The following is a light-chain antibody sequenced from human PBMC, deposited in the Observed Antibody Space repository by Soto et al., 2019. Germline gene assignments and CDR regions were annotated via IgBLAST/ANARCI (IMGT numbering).Light chain of an antibody. V-gene: IGLV2-14*03. Sequence: QSVLAQPASVSGSPGQSITISCTGTSSDVGGYNSVSWYQQHPCKAPKLMIYDVSDRPSGVSNRFSGSKSGNTASLTISGLQAEDEADYYCSSYTSSSSTLVVFGGGTKLTVL. CDR2: DVS. CDR1: SSDVGGYNS. CDR3: SSYTSSSSTLVV. J-gene: IGLJ2*01.